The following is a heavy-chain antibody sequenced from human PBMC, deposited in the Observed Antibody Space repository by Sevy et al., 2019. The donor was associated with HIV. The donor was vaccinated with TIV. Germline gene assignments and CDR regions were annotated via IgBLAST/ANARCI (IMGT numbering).Heavy chain of an antibody. CDR1: GYTFTDYY. J-gene: IGHJ4*02. Sequence: ASVKVSCKASGYTFTDYYIHWVRQAPGQGLEWLGWINPNSGGRNYAQKFQDWVTMTRDTSISTAYMELSRLKSDDTAVYYCARGAGDSVVTYFDYWGQGTPVTVSS. CDR3: ARGAGDSVVTYFDY. CDR2: INPNSGGR. V-gene: IGHV1-2*04. D-gene: IGHD2-2*01.